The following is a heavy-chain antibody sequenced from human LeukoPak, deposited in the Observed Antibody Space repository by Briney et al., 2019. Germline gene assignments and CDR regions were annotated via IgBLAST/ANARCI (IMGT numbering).Heavy chain of an antibody. D-gene: IGHD3-3*01. J-gene: IGHJ4*02. Sequence: PGGSLRLSCAASGFTFSSYAMSWVRQAPGKGLEWVSAISGSGGGTYYADSVKGRFTISRDNSKNTLYPQMNSLRAEDTAVYYCAKVPYYDFWSGYYFWDYWGQGTLVTVSS. CDR3: AKVPYYDFWSGYYFWDY. V-gene: IGHV3-23*01. CDR2: ISGSGGGT. CDR1: GFTFSSYA.